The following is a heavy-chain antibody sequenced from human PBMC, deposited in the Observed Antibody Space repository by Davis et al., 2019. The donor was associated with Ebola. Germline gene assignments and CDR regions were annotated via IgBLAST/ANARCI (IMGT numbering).Heavy chain of an antibody. J-gene: IGHJ4*02. CDR2: INHSGST. CDR1: GGSFSGYY. V-gene: IGHV4-34*01. CDR3: ARARYSSGYYFGS. Sequence: PSETLSLTCAVYGGSFSGYYWSWIRQPPGKGLEWIGEINHSGSTNYNPSLKSRVTISVDTSKNQFSLKLSSVTAADTAVYYCARARYSSGYYFGSWGQGTLVTVSS. D-gene: IGHD3-22*01.